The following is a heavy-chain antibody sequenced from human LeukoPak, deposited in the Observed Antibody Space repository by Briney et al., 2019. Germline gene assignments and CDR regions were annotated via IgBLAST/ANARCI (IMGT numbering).Heavy chain of an antibody. CDR1: GFSFNSDW. Sequence: PPGGSLRLSCAASGFSFNSDWMDWVRQAPGKGLEWVANIKHDDSERNYLDSVKGRFTISRDNAQNSLYLQMNGLRVEDTAVYYCTRRLDDWGQGTLVTVSS. V-gene: IGHV3-7*01. CDR3: TRRLDD. D-gene: IGHD3-16*01. J-gene: IGHJ4*02. CDR2: IKHDDSER.